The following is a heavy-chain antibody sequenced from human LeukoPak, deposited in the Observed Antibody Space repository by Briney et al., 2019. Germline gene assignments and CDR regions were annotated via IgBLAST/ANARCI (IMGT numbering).Heavy chain of an antibody. CDR1: GGSISSGSYY. CDR2: IYTSGST. Sequence: SETLSLTCTVSGGSISSGSYYWSWIRQPAGKGLEWIGRIYTSGSTNYNPSLKSRVTISVDTSKNQFSLKLSSVTAADTAVYYCARDSSSWSLGAFDIWGQGTMVTVSS. CDR3: ARDSSSWSLGAFDI. V-gene: IGHV4-61*02. J-gene: IGHJ3*02. D-gene: IGHD6-13*01.